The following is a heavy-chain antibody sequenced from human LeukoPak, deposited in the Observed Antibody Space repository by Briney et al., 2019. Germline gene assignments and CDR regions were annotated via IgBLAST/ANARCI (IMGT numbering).Heavy chain of an antibody. CDR2: VSTYNGNT. Sequence: ASVKVSCKASGYTFTSHGISWVRQAPGQGLEWMGWVSTYNGNTKYAQNLQGRVTTTTDTSTSTAYMELRSLRSDDTAMYYCAGQSTGSYYSPIDYWGQGTLVTVSS. D-gene: IGHD1-26*01. CDR3: AGQSTGSYYSPIDY. CDR1: GYTFTSHG. J-gene: IGHJ4*02. V-gene: IGHV1-18*01.